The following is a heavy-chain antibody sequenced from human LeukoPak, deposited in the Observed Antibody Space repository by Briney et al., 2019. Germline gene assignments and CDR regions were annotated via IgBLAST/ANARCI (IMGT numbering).Heavy chain of an antibody. D-gene: IGHD2-8*01. J-gene: IGHJ6*03. Sequence: GGSLRLSCAASGFTFSSYSMNWVRQAPGKGLEWVSSISSSSSYIYYTDSVKGRFTISRDNAKTSLYLQMNSLRAEDTAVYYCARDQGVYSYMDVWGKGTTVTVSS. V-gene: IGHV3-21*01. CDR1: GFTFSSYS. CDR2: ISSSSSYI. CDR3: ARDQGVYSYMDV.